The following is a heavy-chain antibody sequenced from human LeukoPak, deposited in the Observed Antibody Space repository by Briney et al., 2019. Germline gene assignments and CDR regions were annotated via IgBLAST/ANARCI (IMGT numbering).Heavy chain of an antibody. V-gene: IGHV1-46*01. D-gene: IGHD1-26*01. CDR2: INPSGGST. Sequence: GASVKVSCKASGYTFTSYYMHWVRQAPGQGLEWMGIINPSGGSTSYAQKFQGRVTMTRDTSTSTVYMELSSLRSEDTAVYYCARVGMGATLTTSYFDYWGQGTLVTVSS. CDR1: GYTFTSYY. CDR3: ARVGMGATLTTSYFDY. J-gene: IGHJ4*02.